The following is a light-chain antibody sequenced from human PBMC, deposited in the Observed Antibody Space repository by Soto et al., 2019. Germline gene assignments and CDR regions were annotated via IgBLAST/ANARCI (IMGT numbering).Light chain of an antibody. J-gene: IGLJ3*02. V-gene: IGLV4-69*01. CDR3: QTWGTGIQV. CDR2: LNSDGSH. CDR1: SGHSSYA. Sequence: QLVLTQSPSASASLGASVKLTCTLSSGHSSYAIAWHQQQPEKGPRYLMKLNSDGSHSKGDGIPDRFSGSSSGAERYLTISSLRSEDEVDYYCQTWGTGIQVFGGGTKLTVL.